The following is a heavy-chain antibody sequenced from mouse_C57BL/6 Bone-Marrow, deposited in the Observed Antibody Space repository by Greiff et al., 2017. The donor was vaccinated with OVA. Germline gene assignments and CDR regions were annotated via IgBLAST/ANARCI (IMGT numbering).Heavy chain of an antibody. Sequence: EVQLVESGGGLVQPKGSLKLSCAASGFSFNTYAMNWVRQAPGKGLEWVARIRSKSNNYATYYADSVKDRFTISRDDSESMLYLQMNNLKTEDTAMYYCVRLAVVGDFDVWGTGTTVTVSS. CDR3: VRLAVVGDFDV. J-gene: IGHJ1*03. V-gene: IGHV10-1*01. CDR2: IRSKSNNYAT. D-gene: IGHD1-1*01. CDR1: GFSFNTYA.